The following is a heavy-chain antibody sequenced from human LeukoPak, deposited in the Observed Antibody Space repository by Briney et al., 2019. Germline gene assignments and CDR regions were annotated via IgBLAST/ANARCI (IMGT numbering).Heavy chain of an antibody. CDR2: IYYSGST. J-gene: IGHJ4*02. CDR1: CCSISSGGYY. Sequence: SETLSLTCPFSCCSISSGGYYLSWIRQHPRKGLEWIGYIYYSGSTYYNPSLKSRVTISVDTSKNQFSLKLSSVTAADTAVYYCARVYSTIDYWGQGTLVTVSS. V-gene: IGHV4-31*03. D-gene: IGHD2/OR15-2a*01. CDR3: ARVYSTIDY.